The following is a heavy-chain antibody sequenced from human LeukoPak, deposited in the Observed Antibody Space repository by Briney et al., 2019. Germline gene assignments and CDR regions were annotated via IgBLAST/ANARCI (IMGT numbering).Heavy chain of an antibody. D-gene: IGHD1-26*01. Sequence: GGSLRLSCAASGFTFSYYSMNWVRQAPGKGLEWVSSISSSSSYIYYADSVKGRFTISRDNAKNSLYLQMNSLRAEDTAVYYCARSGQWELLQAFDIWGQGTMVTVSS. CDR1: GFTFSYYS. CDR2: ISSSSSYI. J-gene: IGHJ3*02. CDR3: ARSGQWELLQAFDI. V-gene: IGHV3-21*01.